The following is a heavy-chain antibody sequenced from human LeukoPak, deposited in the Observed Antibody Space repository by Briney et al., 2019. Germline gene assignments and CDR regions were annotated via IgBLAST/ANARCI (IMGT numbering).Heavy chain of an antibody. CDR2: FYYSGST. V-gene: IGHV4-39*01. D-gene: IGHD4-17*01. CDR3: ASPKDINGDLNGGAFDV. J-gene: IGHJ3*01. CDR1: GGSISSGSYY. Sequence: KPSETLSLTCTVSGGSISSGSYYWGWIRQPPGKGLEWIGSFYYSGSTYYNPSLKSRVTISVDTSKNQFSLRLSSVTAADTAVYYCASPKDINGDLNGGAFDVWGQGTMVTVSS.